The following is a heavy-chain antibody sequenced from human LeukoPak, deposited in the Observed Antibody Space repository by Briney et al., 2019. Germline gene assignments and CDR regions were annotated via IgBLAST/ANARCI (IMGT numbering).Heavy chain of an antibody. Sequence: SETLSLTCTVSGGSISSSSYYWGWIRQPPGKGLEWIGSIYYSGSTYYNPSLKSRVTISVDTSKNQFSLKLSPVTAADTAVYYCARAARVWGVRRAHVWFDPWGQGTLVTVSS. CDR3: ARAARVWGVRRAHVWFDP. J-gene: IGHJ5*02. V-gene: IGHV4-39*07. D-gene: IGHD3-16*01. CDR2: IYYSGST. CDR1: GGSISSSSYY.